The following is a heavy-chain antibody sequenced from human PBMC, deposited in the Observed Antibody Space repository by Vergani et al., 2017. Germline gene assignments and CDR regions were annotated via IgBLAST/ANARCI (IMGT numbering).Heavy chain of an antibody. CDR1: GGSFSGYY. CDR3: ARGRRVVVPAHRGRCDP. D-gene: IGHD2-2*01. V-gene: IGHV4-34*01. CDR2: INHSGST. J-gene: IGHJ5*02. Sequence: QVQLQQWGAGLLKPSETLSLTCAVYGGSFSGYYWSWIRQPPGKGLEWIGEINHSGSTNYNPSLKSRVTISVDTSKNQFSLKLSSVTAADTAVYYCARGRRVVVPAHRGRCDPWGQGTPVTVSS.